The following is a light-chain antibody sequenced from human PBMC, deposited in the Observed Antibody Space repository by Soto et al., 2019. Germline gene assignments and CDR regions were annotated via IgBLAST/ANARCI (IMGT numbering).Light chain of an antibody. J-gene: IGKJ1*01. CDR2: SSS. V-gene: IGKV1-39*01. CDR1: QGIITY. Sequence: DLQLTQSPSSLSASVGDRVTITCRASQGIITYLNWYQQKPGKAPNLLIYSSSTLQSGVPSRFSGSGSGTAFTLTISSLQPEDFATYYCQQSFSSPWTFGQGTRVEIK. CDR3: QQSFSSPWT.